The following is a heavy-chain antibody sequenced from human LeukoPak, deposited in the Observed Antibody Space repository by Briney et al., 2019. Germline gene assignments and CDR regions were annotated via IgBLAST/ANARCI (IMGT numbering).Heavy chain of an antibody. J-gene: IGHJ4*02. CDR3: ARASRRSGSSHFDY. CDR2: INPSGGST. Sequence: ASVKVSCKASGDTFTSYYMHWVRQAPGQGLEWMGIINPSGGSTSYAQKFQGRVTMTRNTSISTAYMELSSLRSEDTAVYYCARASRRSGSSHFDYWGQGTLVTVSS. V-gene: IGHV1-46*01. D-gene: IGHD1-26*01. CDR1: GDTFTSYY.